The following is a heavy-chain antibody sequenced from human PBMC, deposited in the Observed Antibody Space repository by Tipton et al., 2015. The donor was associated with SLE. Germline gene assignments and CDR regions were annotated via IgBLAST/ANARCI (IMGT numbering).Heavy chain of an antibody. Sequence: GSLRLSCAASGFTFSSYWMHWVRQAPGKGLVWVSRINSDGSSTSYADSVKGRFTISRDNAKNTLYLQVNSLRAEDTAVYYCAREGRTGGSGYWGQGTLVTVSS. J-gene: IGHJ4*02. V-gene: IGHV3-74*01. CDR3: AREGRTGGSGY. CDR1: GFTFSSYW. CDR2: INSDGSST. D-gene: IGHD3-10*01.